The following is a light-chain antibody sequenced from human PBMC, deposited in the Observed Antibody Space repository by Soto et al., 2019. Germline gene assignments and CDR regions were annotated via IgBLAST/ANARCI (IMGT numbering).Light chain of an antibody. Sequence: DIQMTQSPSSLSASGEDRVIITCRASQSISTSLAWYQQKPGKAPKLLIYKASSLETGVPSRFSGSGSGTEFTLTISSLQPDDFATYYCQQYYSYWTFGQGTKVDIK. J-gene: IGKJ1*01. CDR3: QQYYSYWT. CDR2: KAS. CDR1: QSISTS. V-gene: IGKV1-5*03.